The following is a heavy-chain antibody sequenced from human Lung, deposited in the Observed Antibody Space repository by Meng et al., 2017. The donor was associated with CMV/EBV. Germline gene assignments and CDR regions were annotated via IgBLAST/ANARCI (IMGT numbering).Heavy chain of an antibody. J-gene: IGHJ6*02. CDR1: GFTFSSYE. CDR2: ISSSGSTI. V-gene: IGHV3-48*03. Sequence: GGSLRLXXAASGFTFSSYEMNWVRQAPGKGLEWVSYISSSGSTIYYADSVKGRFTISRDNAKNSLCLQMNSLRAEDTAVYYCASDRRETYYYYFWSGYYPYYYYYGMDVWGQGXTVTVSS. D-gene: IGHD3-3*01. CDR3: ASDRRETYYYYFWSGYYPYYYYYGMDV.